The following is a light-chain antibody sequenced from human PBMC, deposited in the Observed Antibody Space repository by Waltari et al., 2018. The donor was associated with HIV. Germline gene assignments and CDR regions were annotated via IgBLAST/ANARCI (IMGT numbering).Light chain of an antibody. CDR1: QNIKNY. Sequence: DIQMTHSPSSLSASLGDEVTITFRASQNIKNYVNWYRQKPGGAPKLLIDAATNLQSGVPGRFRGGGSGTDFTLTINNLQPEDSAIYICQQTYSASMTFGQGTRV. CDR3: QQTYSASMT. V-gene: IGKV1-39*01. J-gene: IGKJ5*01. CDR2: AAT.